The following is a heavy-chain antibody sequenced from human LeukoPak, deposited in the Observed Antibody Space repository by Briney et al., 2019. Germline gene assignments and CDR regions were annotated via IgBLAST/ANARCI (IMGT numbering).Heavy chain of an antibody. V-gene: IGHV4-61*02. J-gene: IGHJ6*03. CDR1: GGSISSGSYY. D-gene: IGHD3-22*01. Sequence: SQTLSLTCTVSGGSISSGSYYWSWIRQPAGKGLEWIGRIYTSGSTNYNPSLKSRVTISVDTSKNQFSLKLSSVTAADTAVYYCARDRPITMKHRTKNNYYYYYMDVWGKGTTVTVSS. CDR3: ARDRPITMKHRTKNNYYYYYMDV. CDR2: IYTSGST.